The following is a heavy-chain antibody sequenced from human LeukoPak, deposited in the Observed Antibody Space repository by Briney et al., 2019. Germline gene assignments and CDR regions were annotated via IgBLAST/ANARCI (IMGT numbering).Heavy chain of an antibody. CDR1: GFTFDDYA. CDR2: ISWNSGSI. D-gene: IGHD3-22*01. CDR3: AKGGYYYDSSGHAFDI. Sequence: GGSLRLSCAASGFTFDDYAMHWVRQAPGKGLEWVSGISWNSGSIGYADSVKGRFTISRDNAKNSLYLQMNSLRAEDMALYYCAKGGYYYDSSGHAFDIWGQGAMVTVSS. V-gene: IGHV3-9*03. J-gene: IGHJ3*02.